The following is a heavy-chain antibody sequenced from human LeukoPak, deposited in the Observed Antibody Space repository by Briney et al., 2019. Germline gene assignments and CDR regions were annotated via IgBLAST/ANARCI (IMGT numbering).Heavy chain of an antibody. CDR1: GFMFGGYA. J-gene: IGHJ4*02. Sequence: GRSLRLSCTASGFMFGGYAVSWVRQAPGKGLEWVGFIRSESYGGTTEYAASVKGRITISRDDSKSIAYLQMNSLKTEDTAVYYCSRAVAHLDYWGQGTLVTVSS. CDR2: IRSESYGGTT. D-gene: IGHD4-23*01. V-gene: IGHV3-49*04. CDR3: SRAVAHLDY.